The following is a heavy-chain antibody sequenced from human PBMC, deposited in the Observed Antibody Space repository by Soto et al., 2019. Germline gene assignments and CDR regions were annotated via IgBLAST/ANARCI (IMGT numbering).Heavy chain of an antibody. V-gene: IGHV1-3*01. CDR1: GYTFTSYT. D-gene: IGHD3-10*01. CDR3: ARDYYYGSGSYYNPFDY. CDR2: INAGNGNI. Sequence: ASVKVSCKASGYTFTSYTMHWVRQAPGQRLEWMGWINAGNGNIKYSQKFQGRVTITRDTSASTAYMELSSLRSEDTAVYYCARDYYYGSGSYYNPFDYRGQGTLVTVSS. J-gene: IGHJ4*02.